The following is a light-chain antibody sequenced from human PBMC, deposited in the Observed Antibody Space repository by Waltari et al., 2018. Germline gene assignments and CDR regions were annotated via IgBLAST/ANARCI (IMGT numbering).Light chain of an antibody. V-gene: IGKV3-15*01. CDR3: QQYNNWPPGDT. J-gene: IGKJ2*01. CDR1: QTIRTN. CDR2: GES. Sequence: ETLMTQSPASLSVSPGERATLSCRASQTIRTNLAWYQHKPGQAPRLLIHGESTRAPGIPARFGGSGSGTEFTLTISSLQSEDSAVYYCQQYNNWPPGDTFGQGTRLEVK.